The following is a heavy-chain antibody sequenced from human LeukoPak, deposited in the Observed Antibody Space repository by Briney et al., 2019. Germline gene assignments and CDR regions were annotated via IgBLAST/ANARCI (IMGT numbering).Heavy chain of an antibody. D-gene: IGHD2-2*01. CDR1: GFTFSSYG. Sequence: GRSLRLSCAASGFTFSSYGMHWVRQAPGKGLEWVAVIWYDGSNKYYADSVKGRFTISRDNSKNTLYLQMNSLGAEDTAVYYCAKGGGEEVVVVPAAIASYYYMDVWGKGTTVTVSS. V-gene: IGHV3-33*06. J-gene: IGHJ6*03. CDR3: AKGGGEEVVVVPAAIASYYYMDV. CDR2: IWYDGSNK.